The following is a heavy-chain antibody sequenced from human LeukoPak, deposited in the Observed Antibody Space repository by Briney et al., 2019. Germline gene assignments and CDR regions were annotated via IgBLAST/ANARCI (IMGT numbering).Heavy chain of an antibody. CDR3: ARGTYYYDSSGKEFDY. CDR1: GGSISSSSYY. Sequence: PSETLSLTCTVSGGSISSSSYYWGWIRQPPGKGLEWIGSIYYSGSTYYNPSLKSRVTISVDTSKNQFSLKLSSVTAADTAVYYCARGTYYYDSSGKEFDYWGQGTLVTVSS. J-gene: IGHJ4*02. V-gene: IGHV4-39*01. CDR2: IYYSGST. D-gene: IGHD3-22*01.